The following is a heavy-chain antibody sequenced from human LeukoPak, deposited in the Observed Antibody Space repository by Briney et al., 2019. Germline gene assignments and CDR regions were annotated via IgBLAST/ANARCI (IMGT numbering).Heavy chain of an antibody. CDR2: INHSGST. Sequence: SETLSLTCAVSGGSIISYYWSWIRQPPGKGLEWIGEINHSGSTNYNPSLKSRVTISVDTSKNQFSLKLSSVTAADTAVYYCARGEWLRSWFGYWGQGTLVTVSS. CDR3: ARGEWLRSWFGY. D-gene: IGHD5-12*01. V-gene: IGHV4-34*01. CDR1: GGSIISYY. J-gene: IGHJ4*02.